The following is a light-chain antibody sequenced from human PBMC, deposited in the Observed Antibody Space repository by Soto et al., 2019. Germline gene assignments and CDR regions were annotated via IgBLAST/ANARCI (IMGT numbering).Light chain of an antibody. CDR2: DAS. Sequence: DIQMTQSPSTLSASVGDRVTITCRASQSISSWLAWYQQKPGKAPKLLIYDASSLESGVPSRFSGSGSGTEFTLTVSSLQPDDFATYSCQQYNSLFTFGPGTKVDIK. CDR3: QQYNSLFT. CDR1: QSISSW. J-gene: IGKJ3*01. V-gene: IGKV1-5*01.